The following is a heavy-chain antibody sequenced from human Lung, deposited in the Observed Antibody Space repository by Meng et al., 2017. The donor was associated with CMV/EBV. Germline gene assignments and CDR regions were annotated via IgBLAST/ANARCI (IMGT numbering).Heavy chain of an antibody. J-gene: IGHJ4*02. D-gene: IGHD1-1*01. V-gene: IGHV3-21*06. CDR1: GFSFNRHS. CDR3: ASWNDIDDYMYSFDD. Sequence: GESLKISCAGSGFSFNRHSLNWVRQAPGKGLEWVSRISGTSDYTWYADSVKGRFTISRDNARSTLYLQMNSLRPEDTAVYYCASWNDIDDYMYSFDDWGQGVXVTVSS. CDR2: ISGTSDYT.